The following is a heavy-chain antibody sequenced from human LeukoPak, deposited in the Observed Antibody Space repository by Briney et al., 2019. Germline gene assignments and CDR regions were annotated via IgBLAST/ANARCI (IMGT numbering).Heavy chain of an antibody. CDR2: ISSSSSYI. J-gene: IGHJ4*02. CDR3: AREAVTMVRGVIKT. Sequence: GGSLRLSCAASGFTFSSYSMNWVRQAPGKGLEWVSSISSSSSYINYADSVKGRFTISRDNAKNSLYLQMNSLRAEDTAVYYCAREAVTMVRGVIKTWGQGTLVTVSS. CDR1: GFTFSSYS. V-gene: IGHV3-21*01. D-gene: IGHD3-10*01.